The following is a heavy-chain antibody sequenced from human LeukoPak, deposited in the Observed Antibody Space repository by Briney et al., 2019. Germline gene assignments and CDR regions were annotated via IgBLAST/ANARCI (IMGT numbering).Heavy chain of an antibody. CDR2: INHSGST. CDR1: GGTINNYY. Sequence: RPSETLSLTCTVSGGTINNYYWSWIRQPPGKGLEWIGEINHSGSTNYNPSLKSRVTISVDTSKNQFSLKLSSVTAADTAVYYCARHGLRFLEWFRSGAFDIWGQGTMVTVSS. D-gene: IGHD3-3*01. CDR3: ARHGLRFLEWFRSGAFDI. J-gene: IGHJ3*02. V-gene: IGHV4-34*01.